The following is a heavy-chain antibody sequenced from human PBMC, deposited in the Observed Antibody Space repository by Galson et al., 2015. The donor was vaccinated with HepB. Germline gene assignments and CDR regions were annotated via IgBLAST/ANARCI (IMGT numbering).Heavy chain of an antibody. CDR2: ISYDGSNK. V-gene: IGHV3-30*04. CDR1: GFTFSSYA. Sequence: SLRLSCAPSGFTFSSYAMHWVRQAPGKGLEWVALISYDGSNKYYADSVKGRFTISRDNSRNTLYLQMNSLRAEDTAVYYCVRDDYFTFYYDRTGQNSGFDYWGQGTLVTVSS. D-gene: IGHD3-22*01. J-gene: IGHJ4*02. CDR3: VRDDYFTFYYDRTGQNSGFDY.